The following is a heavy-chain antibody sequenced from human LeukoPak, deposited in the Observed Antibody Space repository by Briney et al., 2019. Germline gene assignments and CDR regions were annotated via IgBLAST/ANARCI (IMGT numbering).Heavy chain of an antibody. Sequence: GGSLRLSCAASGFTFNSYGIHWVRQAPGKGLEWVAVISDDGRTTYYADSVKGRFTISRDNSKNTLYLQMNSLKTEDTAVYYCTTDLVGWSQGTLVTVSS. CDR3: TTDLVG. J-gene: IGHJ4*02. D-gene: IGHD6-6*01. CDR2: ISDDGRTT. V-gene: IGHV3-30*03. CDR1: GFTFNSYG.